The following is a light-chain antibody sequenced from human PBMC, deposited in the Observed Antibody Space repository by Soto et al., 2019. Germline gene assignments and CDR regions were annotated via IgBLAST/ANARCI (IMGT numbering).Light chain of an antibody. CDR3: TSYTTSSTLV. V-gene: IGLV2-14*01. J-gene: IGLJ2*01. CDR1: SSDIGNYNY. CDR2: DVS. Sequence: QSVLTQPASVSGSPGQSITISCAGTSSDIGNYNYVSWYQQYLGKAPKLMIYDVSSRPSGVSSRFSGSKSGNTASLTISGLQAEDEADYYCTSYTTSSTLVFGGGTKVTVL.